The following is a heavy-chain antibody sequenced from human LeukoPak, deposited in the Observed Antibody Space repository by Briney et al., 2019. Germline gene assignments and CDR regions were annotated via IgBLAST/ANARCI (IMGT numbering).Heavy chain of an antibody. CDR2: ISPVSSYT. Sequence: GGSLRLSCLASGFSFNSYTMNWVRDAPGKGLEWVSTISPVSSYTWYAESVKGRFTISRDKPKNSLYLQMDSLRAEDTAVYYCVRDVSRRIGMDVWGQGTTVSVSS. J-gene: IGHJ6*02. CDR3: VRDVSRRIGMDV. CDR1: GFSFNSYT. V-gene: IGHV3-21*01. D-gene: IGHD2/OR15-2a*01.